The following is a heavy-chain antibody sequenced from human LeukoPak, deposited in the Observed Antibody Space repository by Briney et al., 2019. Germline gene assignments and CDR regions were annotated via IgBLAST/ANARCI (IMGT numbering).Heavy chain of an antibody. V-gene: IGHV1-18*01. D-gene: IGHD6-6*01. J-gene: IGHJ5*02. CDR2: ISAYNGNT. CDR1: GYTFTSYG. Sequence: ASVKVSCKASGYTFTSYGISWVRQAPGQGLEWMGWISAYNGNTNYAQKFQGRVTMTEDTATDTADMELSSLRSEDTAVYYCARVQYSSSDNWFDPWGQGTLVTVSS. CDR3: ARVQYSSSDNWFDP.